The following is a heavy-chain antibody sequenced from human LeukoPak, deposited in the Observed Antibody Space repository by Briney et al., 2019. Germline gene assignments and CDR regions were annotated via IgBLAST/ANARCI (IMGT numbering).Heavy chain of an antibody. J-gene: IGHJ4*02. CDR3: ARDSSGWYYFDY. CDR2: ISRGSGSSI. D-gene: IGHD6-19*01. CDR1: GFTFSNYE. Sequence: GGSLRLSCAASGFTFSNYEMNWVRQAPGKGLEWVSYISRGSGSSIYYADSVKGRFTISRDNAKHSLYLQMNSLRAEDTAVYYCARDSSGWYYFDYWGQGILVTVSS. V-gene: IGHV3-48*03.